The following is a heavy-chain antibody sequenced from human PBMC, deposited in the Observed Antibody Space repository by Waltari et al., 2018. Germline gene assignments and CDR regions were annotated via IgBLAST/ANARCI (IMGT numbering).Heavy chain of an antibody. Sequence: QVQLQQWGAGLLKPSETLSLMCGVSGVSLSGYYWSWIRQTPGKGLEWIGEAHDSGITNYNPSLKSRFSISLDTSKNQFSLKLTSVTAADVAVYYCARGAAKAVAGTFWFDPWGQGTPVTVSS. V-gene: IGHV4-34*01. CDR3: ARGAAKAVAGTFWFDP. CDR1: GVSLSGYY. CDR2: AHDSGIT. D-gene: IGHD6-19*01. J-gene: IGHJ5*02.